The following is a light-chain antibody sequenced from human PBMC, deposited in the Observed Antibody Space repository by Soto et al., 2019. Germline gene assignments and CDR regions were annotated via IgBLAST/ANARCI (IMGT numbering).Light chain of an antibody. CDR2: WAS. Sequence: DIVMTQSPDSLAVSLGERATINCKSSQSVLYSSNNKNYLAWYQQKPGQPPKLLIYWASTRESGVPDRFSGSGSGTDFTLTISSLQAEDVAVYYCQQYYSPQEFTFGPGTKVDIK. V-gene: IGKV4-1*01. CDR3: QQYYSPQEFT. CDR1: QSVLYSSNNKNY. J-gene: IGKJ3*01.